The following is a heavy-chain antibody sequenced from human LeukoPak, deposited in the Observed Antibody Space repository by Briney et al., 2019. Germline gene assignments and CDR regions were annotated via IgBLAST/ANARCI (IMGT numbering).Heavy chain of an antibody. D-gene: IGHD3-10*01. CDR1: GFTFSSHG. CDR3: AKSRVITMVRGVPTDY. J-gene: IGHJ4*02. Sequence: PGRSARLSCSASGFTFSSHGMHWVRQATGKALEWVAVISYDGSNKYYADSVKGRFTISRDNSKNTLYLQMNSLRAEDTAVYYCAKSRVITMVRGVPTDYWGQGTLVTVSS. CDR2: ISYDGSNK. V-gene: IGHV3-30*18.